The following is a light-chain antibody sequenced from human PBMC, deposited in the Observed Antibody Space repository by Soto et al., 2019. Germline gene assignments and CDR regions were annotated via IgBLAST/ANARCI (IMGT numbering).Light chain of an antibody. CDR3: SSYTNSRTYV. CDR1: SSDVGGYNY. CDR2: DAT. Sequence: QSALTQPASVSGSPGQSITISCTGTSSDVGGYNYVSWYQQHPGKVPTLMIHDATNRPSGVSNRFSGSKSGNTASLTISGLQAEDEADYYCSSYTNSRTYVFGTGTKLTVL. V-gene: IGLV2-14*03. J-gene: IGLJ1*01.